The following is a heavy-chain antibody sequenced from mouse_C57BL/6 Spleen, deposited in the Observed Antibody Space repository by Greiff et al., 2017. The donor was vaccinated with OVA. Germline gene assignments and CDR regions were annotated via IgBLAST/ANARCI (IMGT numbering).Heavy chain of an antibody. Sequence: EVKLMESGEGLVKPGGSLKLSCAASGFTFSSYAMSWVRQTPEKRLEWVAYISSGGDYIYYADTVKGRFTISRDNARNTLYLQMSSLKSEDTAMYYCTREDSNYYAMDYWGQGTSVTVSS. CDR2: ISSGGDYI. D-gene: IGHD2-5*01. J-gene: IGHJ4*01. CDR3: TREDSNYYAMDY. CDR1: GFTFSSYA. V-gene: IGHV5-9-1*02.